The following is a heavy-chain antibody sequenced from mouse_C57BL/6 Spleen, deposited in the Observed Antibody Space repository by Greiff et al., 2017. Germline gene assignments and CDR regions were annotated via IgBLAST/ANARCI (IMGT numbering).Heavy chain of an antibody. J-gene: IGHJ2*01. CDR2: ISSGGDYI. D-gene: IGHD1-1*01. V-gene: IGHV5-9-1*02. CDR1: GFTFSSYA. Sequence: EVHLVESGEGLVKPGGSLKLSCAASGFTFSSYAMSWVRQTPEKRLEWVAYISSGGDYIYYADTVQGRFTISRDTARNTLYLQMSSLKTEDTAMDYCIRGGDYYGSSYDYFDYWGQGTTLTVSS. CDR3: IRGGDYYGSSYDYFDY.